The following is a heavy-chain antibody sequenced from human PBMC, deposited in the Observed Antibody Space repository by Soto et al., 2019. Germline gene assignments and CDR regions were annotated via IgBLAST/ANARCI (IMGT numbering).Heavy chain of an antibody. CDR3: ARQSKDYYDSSGLFLTYYYYYGMDV. J-gene: IGHJ6*02. D-gene: IGHD3-22*01. CDR2: IYPGDSDT. CDR1: GYSFTSYW. V-gene: IGHV5-51*01. Sequence: PGESLKISCKASGYSFTSYWIGWVRQMPVKGLEWMGIIYPGDSDTRYSPSFQGQVTISADKSISTAYLQWSRLKASDTAMYYCARQSKDYYDSSGLFLTYYYYYGMDVRGQGTTVNLSS.